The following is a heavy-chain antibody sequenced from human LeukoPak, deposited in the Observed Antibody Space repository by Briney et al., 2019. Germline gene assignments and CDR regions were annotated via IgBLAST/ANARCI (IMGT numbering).Heavy chain of an antibody. V-gene: IGHV3-23*01. CDR3: AKTPTYYDFWSGYYFDY. CDR1: GFTFSSYA. CDR2: ISGSGGST. J-gene: IGHJ4*02. Sequence: PGGSLRLSCAASGFTFSSYAMSWVRQARGKWLEWVSAISGSGGSTYYADSVKGRFTISRDNSKNTLYLQMNSLRAEDTAVYYCAKTPTYYDFWSGYYFDYWGQGTLVTVSS. D-gene: IGHD3-3*01.